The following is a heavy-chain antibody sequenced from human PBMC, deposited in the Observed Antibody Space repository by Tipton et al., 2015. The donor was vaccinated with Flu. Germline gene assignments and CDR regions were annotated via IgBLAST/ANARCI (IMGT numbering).Heavy chain of an antibody. D-gene: IGHD5-18*01. CDR1: GYSISSGYY. CDR3: ARLALVNTWIQLWNDAFDI. J-gene: IGHJ3*02. CDR2: IYHSGST. V-gene: IGHV4-38-2*02. Sequence: GLVKPSETLSLTCTVSGYSISSGYYWGWIRQPPGKGLEWIGSIYHSGSTYYNPSLKSRVTISVDTSKNQFSLKLSSVTAADTAVYYCARLALVNTWIQLWNDAFDIWGQGTMVTVSS.